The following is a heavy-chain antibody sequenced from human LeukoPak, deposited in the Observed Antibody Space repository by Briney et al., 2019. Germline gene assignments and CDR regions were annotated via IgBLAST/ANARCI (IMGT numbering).Heavy chain of an antibody. V-gene: IGHV3-30*18. Sequence: GGSLRLSCAASGFTFTTFGIHWVRQAPGKGLEWVAAISPHGDIEYYTDSVKGRITISRDNSKNMIYLQMNSLRGEDSAVYYCAKINNNDDYWGQGNLVTVSS. J-gene: IGHJ4*02. D-gene: IGHD1/OR15-1a*01. CDR1: GFTFTTFG. CDR3: AKINNNDDY. CDR2: ISPHGDIE.